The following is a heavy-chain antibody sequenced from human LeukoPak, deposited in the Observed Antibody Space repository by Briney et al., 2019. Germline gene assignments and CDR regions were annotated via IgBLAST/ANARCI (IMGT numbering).Heavy chain of an antibody. CDR1: GGSISSSSYY. V-gene: IGHV4-39*01. D-gene: IGHD4-17*01. J-gene: IGHJ4*02. Sequence: SETLSLTCTVSGGSISSSSYYWGWIRQPPGKGLEWIGSIYYSGGTYYNPSLKSRVTISVDTSKNQFSLKLSSVTAADTAVYYCASLYYGDYGPSFDYWGQGTLVTVSS. CDR3: ASLYYGDYGPSFDY. CDR2: IYYSGGT.